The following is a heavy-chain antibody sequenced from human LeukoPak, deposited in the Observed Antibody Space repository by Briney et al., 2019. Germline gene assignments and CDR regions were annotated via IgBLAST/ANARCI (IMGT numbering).Heavy chain of an antibody. J-gene: IGHJ3*02. CDR3: ARRLHYYDSSGYYAFDI. V-gene: IGHV4-59*08. CDR1: GDSISSYY. CDR2: IYYSGST. Sequence: PSETLSLTCTVSGDSISSYYWSWIRQPPGKGLEWIGYIYYSGSTNYNPSLKSRVTISVDTSKNQFSLKLSSVTAADTAVYYCARRLHYYDSSGYYAFDIWGQGTMVTVSS. D-gene: IGHD3-22*01.